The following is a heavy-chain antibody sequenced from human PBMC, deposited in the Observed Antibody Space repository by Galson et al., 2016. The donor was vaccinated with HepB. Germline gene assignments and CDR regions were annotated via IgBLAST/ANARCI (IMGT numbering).Heavy chain of an antibody. D-gene: IGHD6-6*01. CDR3: ARGQKTRAARRYFDY. V-gene: IGHV3-7*03. CDR1: GFTFSNFW. Sequence: SLRLSCAASGFTFSNFWMTWVRQAPGKGLEWVAHINQDGTGKYYVDSVRGRFTISRDNAENSVYLQMHSLRAEATAVYYCARGQKTRAARRYFDYWGQGTLVTVSS. CDR2: INQDGTGK. J-gene: IGHJ4*02.